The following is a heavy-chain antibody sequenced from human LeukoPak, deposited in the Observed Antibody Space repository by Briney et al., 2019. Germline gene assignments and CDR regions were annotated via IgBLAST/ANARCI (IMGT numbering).Heavy chain of an antibody. CDR3: AKDKGGGYGNDGFDI. CDR2: ISYDGSNQ. V-gene: IGHV3-30*18. CDR1: GFTFSSYG. D-gene: IGHD3-16*01. J-gene: IGHJ3*02. Sequence: GRSLRLSCAASGFTFSSYGMHWVRQAPGKGLEWVAVISYDGSNQYYADSVKGRFTISRDNSKNTLYLQMKSLRAEDTAVYYCAKDKGGGYGNDGFDIWGRGTMVTVSS.